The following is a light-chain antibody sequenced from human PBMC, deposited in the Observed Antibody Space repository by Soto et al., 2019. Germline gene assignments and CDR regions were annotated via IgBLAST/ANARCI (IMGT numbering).Light chain of an antibody. Sequence: EMVLTQSPGTLSLAPGERATLSCRASRSVSSRYLAWYQQKPGQAPRLLIHGASTRATGIPDRFSGSGSGTDFTLTISRLEPEDVAVFYCQQYGNTPWTFGQGTKVDIK. J-gene: IGKJ1*01. CDR1: RSVSSRY. CDR2: GAS. V-gene: IGKV3-20*01. CDR3: QQYGNTPWT.